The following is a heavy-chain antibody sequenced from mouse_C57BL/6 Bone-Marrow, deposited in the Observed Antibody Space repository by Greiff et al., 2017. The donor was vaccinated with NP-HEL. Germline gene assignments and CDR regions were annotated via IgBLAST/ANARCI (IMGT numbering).Heavy chain of an antibody. CDR1: GFTFSDYY. J-gene: IGHJ4*01. D-gene: IGHD2-5*01. CDR3: ARDGGVYYSNYAYAMDY. V-gene: IGHV5-16*01. Sequence: EVMLVESEGGLVQPGSSMKLSCTASGFTFSDYYMAWVRQVPEKGLEWVAHINYDGSSTYYLDSLKSRFIISRDNAKNILYLQMSSLKSEDTATYYCARDGGVYYSNYAYAMDYWGQGTSVTVSS. CDR2: INYDGSST.